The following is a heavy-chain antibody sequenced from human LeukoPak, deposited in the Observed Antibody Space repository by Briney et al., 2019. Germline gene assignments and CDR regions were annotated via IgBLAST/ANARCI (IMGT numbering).Heavy chain of an antibody. CDR3: ARVVTDCSGGSCYSAAYYYYMDV. CDR1: GGSISSYY. D-gene: IGHD2-15*01. J-gene: IGHJ6*03. Sequence: PSETLSLTCTVSGGSISSYYWSWIRQPPGKGLEWIGYIYYSGSTNYNPSLKSRVTISVDTSKNQFSLKLSSVTAADTAVYYCARVVTDCSGGSCYSAAYYYYMDVWGKGTTVTVSS. V-gene: IGHV4-59*12. CDR2: IYYSGST.